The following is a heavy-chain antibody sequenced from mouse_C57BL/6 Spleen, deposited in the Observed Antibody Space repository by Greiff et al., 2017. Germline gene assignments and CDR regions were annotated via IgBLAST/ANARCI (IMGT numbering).Heavy chain of an antibody. CDR2: IDPEDGET. CDR3: APPYDGTEGFAY. Sequence: EVQLQQSGAELVKPGASVKLSCTASGFNIKDYYMHWVKQRTEQGLEWIGRIDPEDGETKYAPIFQGKATITADTSSNTAYLQLSSLTSEDTAVYYCAPPYDGTEGFAYWGQGTLVTVSA. J-gene: IGHJ3*01. CDR1: GFNIKDYY. V-gene: IGHV14-2*01. D-gene: IGHD2-3*01.